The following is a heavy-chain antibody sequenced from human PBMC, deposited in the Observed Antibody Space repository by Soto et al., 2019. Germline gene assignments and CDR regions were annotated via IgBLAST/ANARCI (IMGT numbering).Heavy chain of an antibody. V-gene: IGHV1-69*01. D-gene: IGHD3-22*01. Sequence: QVQLVQSGAEVKKPGSSVKVSCKASGDTFSSYAISWVRQAPGQGLEWMGGIIPIFGTANYAQKFQGRVTITADESTSTAYMELSSLRPEDTAVYYCARDGSGYRSRASPMDVWGPGTTVTVSS. CDR3: ARDGSGYRSRASPMDV. J-gene: IGHJ6*02. CDR1: GDTFSSYA. CDR2: IIPIFGTA.